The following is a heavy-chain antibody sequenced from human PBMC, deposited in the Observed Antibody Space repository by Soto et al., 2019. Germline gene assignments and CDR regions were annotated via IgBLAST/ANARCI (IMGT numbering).Heavy chain of an antibody. J-gene: IGHJ2*01. Sequence: QVQLVQSGAEVKKPGASVKVSCKASGYTFTDYYMHWVRQAPGQGLEWVGWINPNSGDTNLAQNFQGRVSMTSDTSISTADLELSSMRSDDTAVYYCAIRTGQMAIIYEFDGYWFFDLWGRGTLVTVSS. CDR3: AIRTGQMAIIYEFDGYWFFDL. D-gene: IGHD2-21*01. CDR2: INPNSGDT. V-gene: IGHV1-2*02. CDR1: GYTFTDYY.